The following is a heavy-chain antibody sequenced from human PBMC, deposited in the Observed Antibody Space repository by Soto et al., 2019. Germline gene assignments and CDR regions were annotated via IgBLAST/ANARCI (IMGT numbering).Heavy chain of an antibody. Sequence: SVKGSCKASGGTFSSHASSWLRQSPGQGLEWMGGIIPIFGTANYAQKFQGRVTITADKSTSTAYMELSSLRSEDTAVYYCAREAIAAAGFNWFDPWGQGTLVTVSS. CDR2: IIPIFGTA. V-gene: IGHV1-69*06. CDR1: GGTFSSHA. J-gene: IGHJ5*02. CDR3: AREAIAAAGFNWFDP. D-gene: IGHD6-13*01.